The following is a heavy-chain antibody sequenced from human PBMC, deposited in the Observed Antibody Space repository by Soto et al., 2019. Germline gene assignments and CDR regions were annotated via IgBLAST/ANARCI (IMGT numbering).Heavy chain of an antibody. CDR2: IYYSGST. Sequence: SLSLTCTVPGGSVSSGSYYWSWIRQPPGKGLEWIGYIYYSGSTNYNPSLKSRVTISVDTSKNQFSLKLSSVTAADTAVYYCARDSGMRSMGTMDVWGQGTTVTVSS. CDR1: GGSVSSGSYY. V-gene: IGHV4-61*01. J-gene: IGHJ6*02. D-gene: IGHD3-10*01. CDR3: ARDSGMRSMGTMDV.